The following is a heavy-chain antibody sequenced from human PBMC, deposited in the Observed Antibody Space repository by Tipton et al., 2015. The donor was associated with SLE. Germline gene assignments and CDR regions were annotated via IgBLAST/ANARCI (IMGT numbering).Heavy chain of an antibody. V-gene: IGHV4-39*07. CDR3: ARESCNVGNCYFDY. J-gene: IGHJ4*02. CDR2: IYYTGST. D-gene: IGHD2-15*01. CDR1: GGSFSSDTYL. Sequence: TLSLTCTVSGGSFSSDTYLWGWIRQPPGKGLEWIGDIYYTGSTYYNPSLKSRVTISVDTSKNQFSLKLSSVTAADTAVYFCARESCNVGNCYFDYWGRGTLVTVSS.